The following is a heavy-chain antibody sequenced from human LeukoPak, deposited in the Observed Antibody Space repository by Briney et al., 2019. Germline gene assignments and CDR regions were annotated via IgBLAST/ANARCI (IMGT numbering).Heavy chain of an antibody. CDR3: VRRMVGAIRPFDY. J-gene: IGHJ4*02. CDR1: GVSISSGGYY. Sequence: PSETLSLTCTVSGVSISSGGYYWSWIRQPPGKGLEWIGYMYYSGSTYYNPSLKSRVTISVDTSKNQFSLRLSSVTAADTAVYYCVRRMVGAIRPFDYWGQGTQVTVSS. CDR2: MYYSGST. D-gene: IGHD1-26*01. V-gene: IGHV4-30-4*01.